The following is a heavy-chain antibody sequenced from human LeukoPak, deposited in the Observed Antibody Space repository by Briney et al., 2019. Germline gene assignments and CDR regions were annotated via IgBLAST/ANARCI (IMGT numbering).Heavy chain of an antibody. J-gene: IGHJ5*02. D-gene: IGHD2-8*01. CDR3: ASVYIVLMVYAPFDP. CDR2: INTDGSST. Sequence: PGGSLRLSCAASGFTLSTYWMHWVRQAPGKGLVWVSRINTDGSSTSYADSVKGRFTISRDNAKNTLYLQMNSLRAEDTAVYYCASVYIVLMVYAPFDPWGQGTLVTVSS. V-gene: IGHV3-74*01. CDR1: GFTLSTYW.